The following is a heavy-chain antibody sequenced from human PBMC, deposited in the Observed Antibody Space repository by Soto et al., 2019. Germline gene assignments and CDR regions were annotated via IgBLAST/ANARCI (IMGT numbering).Heavy chain of an antibody. CDR2: IGTRTNYI. CDR1: GFIFSAYN. D-gene: IGHD2-15*01. CDR3: SGVVSGTPDYYYMDV. J-gene: IGHJ6*03. Sequence: GGSLRLSCAASGFIFSAYNMNWVRQAPGKGLEWISSIGTRTNYIYYADSVKGRFSISRDNAKNSLYLQVNSLRAEDTAVYYCSGVVSGTPDYYYMDVWGKGTTVTVSS. V-gene: IGHV3-21*01.